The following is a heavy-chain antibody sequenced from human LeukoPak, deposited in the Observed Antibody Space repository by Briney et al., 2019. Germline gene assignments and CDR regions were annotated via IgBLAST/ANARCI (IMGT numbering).Heavy chain of an antibody. CDR1: GSTFSSYT. J-gene: IGHJ4*02. CDR2: ISGSGGVT. D-gene: IGHD5-18*01. V-gene: IGHV3-23*01. Sequence: GGSLRLSCAASGSTFSSYTMTWARQTPGKGLEWVSGISGSGGVTDYVDSVKGRFTISRDNAKNSLYLQMNSLRAEDTAVYYCAREAGVPPTTQQWPTSVDCWGQGTLVTVSS. CDR3: AREAGVPPTTQQWPTSVDC.